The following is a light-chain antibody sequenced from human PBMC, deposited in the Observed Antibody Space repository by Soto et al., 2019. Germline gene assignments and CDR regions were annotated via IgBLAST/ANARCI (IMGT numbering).Light chain of an antibody. V-gene: IGLV2-14*01. CDR2: DVS. Sequence: QSALTQPASVSGSPVQSITISCTGTSSDVGGYNYVSWYQQHPGKDPKLMIYDVSNRPSGVSNRFSGSKSGNTASLTISGLQAEDEADYYCSSYTSSSTVFGGGTQLTVL. J-gene: IGLJ2*01. CDR3: SSYTSSSTV. CDR1: SSDVGGYNY.